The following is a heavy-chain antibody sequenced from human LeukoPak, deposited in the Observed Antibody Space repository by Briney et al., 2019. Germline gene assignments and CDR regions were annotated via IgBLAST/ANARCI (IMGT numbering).Heavy chain of an antibody. CDR3: ARGCSSSFSFDY. V-gene: IGHV3-11*06. CDR1: GFTFSDYY. CDR2: ISSSSSYI. J-gene: IGHJ4*02. Sequence: PGGSLRLSCAASGFTFSDYYMSWIRQAPGKGREWVSYISSSSSYIYYADSVKGRFTISRDNAKNSLYLQMNSLRAEDTAVYYCARGCSSSFSFDYWGRGTMVTVSS. D-gene: IGHD6-13*01.